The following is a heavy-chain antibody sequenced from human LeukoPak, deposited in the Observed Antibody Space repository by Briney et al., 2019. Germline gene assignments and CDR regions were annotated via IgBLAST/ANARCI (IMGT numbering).Heavy chain of an antibody. CDR2: IYYSGST. V-gene: IGHV4-59*01. Sequence: SETLSLTCTASGGSISSYYWSWIRQPPGKGLEWIGYIYYSGSTNYNPSLKSRVTISVDTSKNQFSLKLSSVTAADTAVYYCARSEDGIAAAFDYWGQGTLVTVSS. D-gene: IGHD6-13*01. CDR1: GGSISSYY. J-gene: IGHJ4*02. CDR3: ARSEDGIAAAFDY.